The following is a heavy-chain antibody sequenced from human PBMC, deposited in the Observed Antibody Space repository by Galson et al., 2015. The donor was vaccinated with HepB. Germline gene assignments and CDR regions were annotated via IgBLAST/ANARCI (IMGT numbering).Heavy chain of an antibody. J-gene: IGHJ4*02. CDR2: INPNSGVT. D-gene: IGHD1-1*01. CDR3: ARGGNLAAIGNHLDY. CDR1: GYTITDYY. V-gene: IGHV1-2*06. Sequence: SVKVSCKASGYTITDYYMHWVRQAPGQGLEWMGRINPNSGVTNYAQKFQGRVTLTRDTSISTVYMDLNSLTSDDTALYYCARGGNLAAIGNHLDYWGQGTLVTVSS.